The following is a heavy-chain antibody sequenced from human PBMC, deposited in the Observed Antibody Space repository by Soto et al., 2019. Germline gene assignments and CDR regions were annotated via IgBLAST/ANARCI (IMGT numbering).Heavy chain of an antibody. V-gene: IGHV1-3*01. Sequence: ASVKVSCKASGYTFTSYAMHWVRQAPGQRLEWMGWINAGNGNTKYSQKFQGRVTITRDTSASTAYMELSSLRSEDTAVYYCARGLSRYCSGGSCHTPPTEFAPWVQGTLVTVSS. CDR1: GYTFTSYA. CDR3: ARGLSRYCSGGSCHTPPTEFAP. CDR2: INAGNGNT. D-gene: IGHD2-15*01. J-gene: IGHJ5*02.